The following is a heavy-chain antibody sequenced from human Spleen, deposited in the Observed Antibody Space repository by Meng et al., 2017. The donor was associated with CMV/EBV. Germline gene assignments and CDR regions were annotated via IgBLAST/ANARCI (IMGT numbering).Heavy chain of an antibody. D-gene: IGHD1-26*01. Sequence: GGSLRLSCAASGFTFSDYYMSWIRQAPEKGLEWVSYISGSSSTIYYADSVKGRFTISRDNAKNSLYLQVHSLRAEDTAVYYCARAYSGSYGSFDYWGQGTLVTVSS. CDR3: ARAYSGSYGSFDY. J-gene: IGHJ4*02. CDR2: ISGSSSTI. V-gene: IGHV3-11*04. CDR1: GFTFSDYY.